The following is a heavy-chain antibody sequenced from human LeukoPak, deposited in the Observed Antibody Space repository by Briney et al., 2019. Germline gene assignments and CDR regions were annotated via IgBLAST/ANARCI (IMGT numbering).Heavy chain of an antibody. CDR3: ARGEAYCGGDCYLIPPDY. J-gene: IGHJ4*02. D-gene: IGHD2-21*02. CDR2: INPNSGGT. V-gene: IGHV1-2*02. CDR1: GYTFTGYY. Sequence: ASVTVSCKASGYTFTGYYMHWVRQAPGQGIEWMGWINPNSGGTNYAQKFQGRVTMTRDTSISTAYMELSRLRSDDTAVYYCARGEAYCGGDCYLIPPDYWGQGTLVTVSS.